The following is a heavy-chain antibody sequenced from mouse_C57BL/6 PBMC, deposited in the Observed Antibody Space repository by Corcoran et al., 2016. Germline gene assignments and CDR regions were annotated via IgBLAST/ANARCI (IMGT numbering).Heavy chain of an antibody. J-gene: IGHJ2*01. CDR1: GYTFTTYG. D-gene: IGHD1-1*01. V-gene: IGHV9-3*01. Sequence: QIQLVQSGPELKKPGETVKISCKASGYTFTTYGMSWVKQAPGKGLKWMGWINTYSGVPTYADDFKGRFAFSLETSASTAYLQINNLKNEDTATYFCARGYYGSSYRGYFDYWGQGTTLTVSS. CDR2: INTYSGVP. CDR3: ARGYYGSSYRGYFDY.